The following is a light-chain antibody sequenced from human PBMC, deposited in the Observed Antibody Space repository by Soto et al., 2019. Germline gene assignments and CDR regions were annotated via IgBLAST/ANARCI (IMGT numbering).Light chain of an antibody. J-gene: IGLJ1*01. CDR1: SSDVDGFNY. Sequence: QSVLTQPASVSGSPGQSITISCTGTSSDVDGFNYVSWYQQHPGKAPKLIIYEVSDRPSGVSIRFSGSKSGSTASLTISGLQAEDEADYYCSSYTSSSSYVFGTGTKVTVL. V-gene: IGLV2-14*01. CDR2: EVS. CDR3: SSYTSSSSYV.